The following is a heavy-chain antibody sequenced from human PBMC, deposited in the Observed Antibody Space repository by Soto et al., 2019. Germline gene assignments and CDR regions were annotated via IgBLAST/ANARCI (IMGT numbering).Heavy chain of an antibody. CDR2: IGTAGDT. D-gene: IGHD6-13*01. V-gene: IGHV3-13*01. CDR3: ARESIAAAGRGTFDY. CDR1: GLTFSSYD. Sequence: PGGSLRLSCAASGLTFSSYDMHWVRQATGKGLEWVSAIGTAGDTYYPGSVKGRFTISRENAKNSLYLQMNSLRAEDTAVYYCARESIAAAGRGTFDYWGQGTLVTVSS. J-gene: IGHJ4*02.